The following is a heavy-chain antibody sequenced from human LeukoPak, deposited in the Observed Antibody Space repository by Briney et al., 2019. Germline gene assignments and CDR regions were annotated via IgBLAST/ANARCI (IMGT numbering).Heavy chain of an antibody. Sequence: SETLSLTCTVSGGSISSYYWSWIRQPPGKGLEWIGYIYYSGSTNYNPSLKSQVTISVDTSKNQFSLKLSSVTAADTAVYYCARVVVVPAAMHYYYYGMDVWGQGTTVTVSS. J-gene: IGHJ6*02. CDR3: ARVVVVPAAMHYYYYGMDV. CDR2: IYYSGST. V-gene: IGHV4-59*01. CDR1: GGSISSYY. D-gene: IGHD2-2*01.